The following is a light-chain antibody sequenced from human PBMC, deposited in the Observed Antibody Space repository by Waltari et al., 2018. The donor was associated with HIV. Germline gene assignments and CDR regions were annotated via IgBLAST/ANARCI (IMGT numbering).Light chain of an antibody. J-gene: IGLJ2*01. V-gene: IGLV1-40*03. Sequence: SVLPQPSSLPAAPEPLFTVTCSVTCSIIAAPYGVPWYQQLPGTAPKLLLYQNKNRPSGVPDRFSASKSDASASLAITGLQAADEGDYFCQSYDTSLSAWVFGGGTRLTVL. CDR1: CSIIAAPYG. CDR2: QNK. CDR3: QSYDTSLSAWV.